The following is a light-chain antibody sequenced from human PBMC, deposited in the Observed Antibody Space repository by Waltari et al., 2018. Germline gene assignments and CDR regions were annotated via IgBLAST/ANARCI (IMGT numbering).Light chain of an antibody. J-gene: IGLJ2*01. CDR3: SSYTSSNTLV. V-gene: IGLV2-14*03. CDR1: SSYVGGYNY. Sequence: QSALTQPASVSGSPGQSITISCTGTSSYVGGYNYVPWYQQHPGKAPKLMIYDVSNRPSGVSNRFSGSKSGNTASLTISGLQAEDEADYYCSSYTSSNTLVFGGGTKLTVL. CDR2: DVS.